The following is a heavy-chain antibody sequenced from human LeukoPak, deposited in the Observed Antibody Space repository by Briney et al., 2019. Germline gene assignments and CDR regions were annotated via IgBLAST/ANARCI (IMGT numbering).Heavy chain of an antibody. CDR2: IYYSGST. CDR1: GGSISSSSYY. D-gene: IGHD2-2*01. V-gene: IGHV4-39*01. CDR3: ARTFRVCGSGSCYSAFDI. Sequence: PSETLSLTCTVSGGSISSSSYYWGWIRQPPGKGLEWIASIYYSGSTYYNPSLRSRVTISVDTSKSQFSLRLSSLTAADTAVYYCARTFRVCGSGSCYSAFDIWGQGTMVTVSS. J-gene: IGHJ3*02.